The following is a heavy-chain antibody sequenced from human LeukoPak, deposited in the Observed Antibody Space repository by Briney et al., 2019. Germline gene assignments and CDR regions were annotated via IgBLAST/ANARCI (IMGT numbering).Heavy chain of an antibody. Sequence: SETLSLTCTVSGGSLSSGSYYWVWIRHPPGKGLEWIGSVYYGGSTHYNPSLKRRVTISMDTSKNQFSLRLSSVTAADTAVYYCARDADYDTLTGYSGFDYWGQGTLVPVSS. CDR1: GGSLSSGSYY. CDR3: ARDADYDTLTGYSGFDY. J-gene: IGHJ4*02. CDR2: VYYGGST. D-gene: IGHD3-9*01. V-gene: IGHV4-39*07.